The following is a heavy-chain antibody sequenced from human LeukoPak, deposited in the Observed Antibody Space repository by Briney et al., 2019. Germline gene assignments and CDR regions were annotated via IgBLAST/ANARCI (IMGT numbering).Heavy chain of an antibody. Sequence: GGSLRLSCTASGFTFGDYAMSWFRQAPGKGLEWVGFIRSKAYGGTTEYAASVKGRFTISRDDSKSIAYLQMNSLKTEDTAVYYCTREVKRGSWDFFPVRYFDYWGQGTLVTVSS. D-gene: IGHD6-13*01. CDR2: IRSKAYGGTT. V-gene: IGHV3-49*03. CDR3: TREVKRGSWDFFPVRYFDY. J-gene: IGHJ4*02. CDR1: GFTFGDYA.